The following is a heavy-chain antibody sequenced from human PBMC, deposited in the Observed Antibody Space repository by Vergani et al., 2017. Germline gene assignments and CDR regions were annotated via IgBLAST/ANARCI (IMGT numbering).Heavy chain of an antibody. Sequence: QVQLQESGPGLVKPSETLSLTCTVSNDSVSNTFYYWGWIRQTPGKGLEWIGSIYYSGSTYYNPSLESRVTMSVDTSKSQFSLKLSSVTAADTAVYYCAAHVGYCSSITCHDASGMDVWGQGTTVTVSS. V-gene: IGHV4-39*01. CDR1: NDSVSNTFYY. CDR2: IYYSGST. D-gene: IGHD2-2*01. J-gene: IGHJ6*02. CDR3: AAHVGYCSSITCHDASGMDV.